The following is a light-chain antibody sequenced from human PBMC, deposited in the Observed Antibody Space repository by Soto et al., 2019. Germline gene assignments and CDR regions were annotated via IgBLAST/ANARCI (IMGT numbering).Light chain of an antibody. V-gene: IGKV1-5*03. Sequence: DIQMTQSPSTLSASVGDRVTITCRASQSISNCLAWYQQKPGKAPNLLIYKASSLESGVPSRFSGSGSGTEFTLTISSLQPADFATYYCQHYNSSPYTFGQGTKLEIK. CDR2: KAS. CDR1: QSISNC. J-gene: IGKJ2*01. CDR3: QHYNSSPYT.